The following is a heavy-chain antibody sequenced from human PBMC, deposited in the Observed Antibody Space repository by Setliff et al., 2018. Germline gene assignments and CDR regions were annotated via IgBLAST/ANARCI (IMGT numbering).Heavy chain of an antibody. J-gene: IGHJ3*02. D-gene: IGHD1-7*01. CDR2: IIPIFATA. CDR3: ARGPAGTYAFDI. Sequence: SVKVSCKASGGTFSTYAISWVRQAPGQGLEWMGGIIPIFATANYAQKFQGRVTITADESTSTAYMELSRLRSDDTAVYYCARGPAGTYAFDIWGQGTMVTVSS. CDR1: GGTFSTYA. V-gene: IGHV1-69*13.